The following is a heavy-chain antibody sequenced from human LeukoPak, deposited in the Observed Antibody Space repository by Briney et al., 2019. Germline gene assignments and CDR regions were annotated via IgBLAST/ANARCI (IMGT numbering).Heavy chain of an antibody. V-gene: IGHV3-23*01. CDR1: GFTFSSYA. Sequence: RGSLRLSCAASGFTFSSYAMSRVRQAPGKGLEWVSAISGSGGSTYYADSVKGRFTISRDNSKNTLYLQMNSLRAEDTAVYYCATQDSMYYFDYWGQGTLVTVSS. CDR3: ATQDSMYYFDY. D-gene: IGHD3-22*01. J-gene: IGHJ4*02. CDR2: ISGSGGST.